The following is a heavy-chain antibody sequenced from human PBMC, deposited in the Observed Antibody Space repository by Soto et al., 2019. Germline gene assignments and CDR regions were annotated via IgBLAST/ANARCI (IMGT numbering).Heavy chain of an antibody. V-gene: IGHV3-30-3*01. Sequence: GGSLRLSCAASGFTFRSYPMHWVRQAPGKGLEWVAVISYDENNKSFADSVKGRFTISRDNSQNTLYLQMMSLRDEDTAVYYCARGGGDCSSTRCYSSAVAAFDIWGQGTMVTVSS. CDR1: GFTFRSYP. CDR3: ARGGGDCSSTRCYSSAVAAFDI. J-gene: IGHJ3*02. D-gene: IGHD2-2*01. CDR2: ISYDENNK.